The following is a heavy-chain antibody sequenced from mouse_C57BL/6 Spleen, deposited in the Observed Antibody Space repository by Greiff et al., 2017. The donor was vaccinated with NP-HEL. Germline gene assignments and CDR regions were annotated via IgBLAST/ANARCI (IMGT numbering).Heavy chain of an antibody. CDR1: GFTFSDYG. Sequence: EVQLVESGGGLVKPGGSLKLSCAASGFTFSDYGMHWVRQAPAKGLEWVAFISSGSSTIYYADTVKGLFTISRDNAKNTLFLQMTSLRYEDTAMYYGAKGGTFDYWGQGTTLTVSS. CDR2: ISSGSSTI. D-gene: IGHD2-14*01. CDR3: AKGGTFDY. V-gene: IGHV5-17*01. J-gene: IGHJ2*01.